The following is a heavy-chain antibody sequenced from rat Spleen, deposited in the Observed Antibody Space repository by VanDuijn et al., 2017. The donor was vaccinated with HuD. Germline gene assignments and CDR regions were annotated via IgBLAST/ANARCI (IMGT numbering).Heavy chain of an antibody. CDR2: IIYDGSRT. V-gene: IGHV5-29*01. Sequence: EVQLVESGGGLGRPGGSMKLSCAALGFTFSNYYMAWVRQAPTKGREWVATIIYDGSRTYYRDSVKGRFTISRDNAKSTLSLQMDSLRSEDTATYYCARRHYGYTDYFDYWGQGVMVTVSS. CDR1: GFTFSNYY. J-gene: IGHJ2*01. D-gene: IGHD1-11*01. CDR3: ARRHYGYTDYFDY.